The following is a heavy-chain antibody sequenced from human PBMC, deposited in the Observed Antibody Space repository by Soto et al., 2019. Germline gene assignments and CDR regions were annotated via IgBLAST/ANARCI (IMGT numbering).Heavy chain of an antibody. CDR1: GYTFTSYG. CDR3: VRDVDTAMVIYYYYGMDV. J-gene: IGHJ6*02. Sequence: GASVKVSCKASGYTFTSYGISWVRQAPGQGLEWMGWISAYNGNTNYAQKLQGRVTMTTDTSTSTAYMELRSLRSDDTAVYYCVRDVDTAMVIYYYYGMDVWGQGTTVTVSS. V-gene: IGHV1-18*01. CDR2: ISAYNGNT. D-gene: IGHD5-18*01.